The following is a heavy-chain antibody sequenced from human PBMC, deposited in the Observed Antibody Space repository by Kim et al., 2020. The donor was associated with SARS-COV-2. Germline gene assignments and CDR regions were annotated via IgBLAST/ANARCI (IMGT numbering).Heavy chain of an antibody. CDR2: IHYTGTT. J-gene: IGHJ4*01. CDR1: GGSITSGGYSNAFF. V-gene: IGHV4-31*03. Sequence: SQTLSLTCTVSGGSITSGGYSNAFFWNWIRQVPGKGLEWIGYIHYTGTTYYKSSLKSRVAISVDTSKNQFSLNLTSVTAADTAVYYCARDRGPRNSPYDY. CDR3: ARDRGPRNSPYDY. D-gene: IGHD1-1*01.